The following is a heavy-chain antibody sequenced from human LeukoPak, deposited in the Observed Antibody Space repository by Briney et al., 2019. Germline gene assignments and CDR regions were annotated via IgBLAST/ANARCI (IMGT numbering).Heavy chain of an antibody. CDR2: IKQDGSEK. J-gene: IGHJ3*02. CDR1: GFTFSSYS. CDR3: ARAPSSSWYPAFDI. D-gene: IGHD6-13*01. Sequence: GGSLRLSCAASGFTFSSYSMNWVRQAPGKGLEWVANIKQDGSEKYYVDSVKGRFTISRDNAENSLYLQMNSLRAEDTAVYYCARAPSSSWYPAFDIWGQGTMVTVSS. V-gene: IGHV3-7*01.